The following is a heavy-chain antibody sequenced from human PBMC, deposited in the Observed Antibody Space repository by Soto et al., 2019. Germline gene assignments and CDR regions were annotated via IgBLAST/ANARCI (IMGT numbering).Heavy chain of an antibody. CDR3: ARGMTPPGAPAWYYFDS. J-gene: IGHJ4*02. D-gene: IGHD2-8*02. CDR2: FSLSGTT. V-gene: IGHV4-4*07. CDR1: GASITGTSY. Sequence: PSETLSLTCTVSGASITGTSYWSWIRQPAGKGLEWIGRFSLSGTTNYNPSPRSRVTMSADVSKNQFSLRLTSVTAADTALYYCARGMTPPGAPAWYYFDSWGQGTLVTAPQ.